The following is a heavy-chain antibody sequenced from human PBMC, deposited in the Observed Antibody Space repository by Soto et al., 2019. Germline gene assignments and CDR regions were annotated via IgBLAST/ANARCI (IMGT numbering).Heavy chain of an antibody. J-gene: IGHJ3*02. CDR3: ARLDGDYDAFDI. D-gene: IGHD4-17*01. CDR2: IDPSDSYT. Sequence: GESLKISCKGAGYSCTSYWTSWVRQMPGKGLEWMGRIDPSDSYTNYSPSFQGHVTISADKSISTAYLQWSSLKASDTAMYYCARLDGDYDAFDIWGQGTMVTVSS. CDR1: GYSCTSYW. V-gene: IGHV5-10-1*01.